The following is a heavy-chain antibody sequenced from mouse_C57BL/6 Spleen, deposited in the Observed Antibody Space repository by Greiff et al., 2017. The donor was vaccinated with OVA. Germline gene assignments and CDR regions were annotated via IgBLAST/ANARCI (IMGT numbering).Heavy chain of an antibody. CDR2: ISYDGSN. V-gene: IGHV3-6*01. CDR1: GYSITSGYY. Sequence: EVKLMESGPGLVKPSQSLSLTCSVTGYSITSGYYWNWIRQFPGNKLEWMGYISYDGSNNYNPSLKNRISITRDTSKNQFFLKLNSVTTEDTATYYCARDGNYVGWYFDVWGTGTTVTVSS. D-gene: IGHD2-1*01. CDR3: ARDGNYVGWYFDV. J-gene: IGHJ1*03.